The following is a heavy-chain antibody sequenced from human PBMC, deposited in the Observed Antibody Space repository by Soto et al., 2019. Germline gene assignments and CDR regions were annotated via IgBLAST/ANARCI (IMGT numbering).Heavy chain of an antibody. CDR3: AKHDFWTLYNTGLDS. CDR1: GLTLTSHA. Sequence: GGSLKVWCSAPGLTLTSHAISWGRQASGKGLAWVSGISVSGGDRKSADSVKGRLTISRDKFKNMLYLQMNNLRAEDTAVYYCAKHDFWTLYNTGLDSWGQGTVVTVS. CDR2: ISVSGGDR. J-gene: IGHJ4*02. D-gene: IGHD3-3*01. V-gene: IGHV3-23*01.